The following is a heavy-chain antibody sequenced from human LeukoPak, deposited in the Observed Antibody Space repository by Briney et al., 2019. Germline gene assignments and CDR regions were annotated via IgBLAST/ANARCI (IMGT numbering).Heavy chain of an antibody. J-gene: IGHJ4*02. D-gene: IGHD1-26*01. CDR1: GFTFSSYW. V-gene: IGHV3-7*01. CDR3: AKDRSGSYYVPGPPDY. Sequence: GGSLRLSCAASGFTFSSYWMSWVRQAPGKGLEWVANIKQDGSEKYYVDSVKGRFTISRDNAKNSLYLQMNSLRAEDTAVYYCAKDRSGSYYVPGPPDYWGQGTLVTVSS. CDR2: IKQDGSEK.